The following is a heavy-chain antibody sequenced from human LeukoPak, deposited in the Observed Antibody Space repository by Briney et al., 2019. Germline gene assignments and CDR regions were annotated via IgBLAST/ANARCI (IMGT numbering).Heavy chain of an antibody. D-gene: IGHD1-26*01. Sequence: TGGSLRLSCAASGFTFSGSAMHWVRQASGKGLEWVGRIRSKANSYATAYAASVKGRFTISRDDSKNTAYLQMNSLRTEDTAVYYCTRRGTTSDCWGQGTLVTVSS. CDR1: GFTFSGSA. J-gene: IGHJ4*02. CDR3: TRRGTTSDC. V-gene: IGHV3-73*01. CDR2: IRSKANSYAT.